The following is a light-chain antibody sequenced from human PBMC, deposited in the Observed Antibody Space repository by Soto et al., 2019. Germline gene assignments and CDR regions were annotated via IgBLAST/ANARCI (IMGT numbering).Light chain of an antibody. Sequence: QSALTQPPSASGAPGQRVTISCSGSASNIGRDPVNWYQQVPGTAPKLLIYENNHRPSGVPDRFSGSTSGTSASLVIRGLQSEDEADYYCAAWDDILNGYVFGGGTKVTVL. J-gene: IGLJ1*01. CDR1: ASNIGRDP. CDR3: AAWDDILNGYV. V-gene: IGLV1-44*01. CDR2: ENN.